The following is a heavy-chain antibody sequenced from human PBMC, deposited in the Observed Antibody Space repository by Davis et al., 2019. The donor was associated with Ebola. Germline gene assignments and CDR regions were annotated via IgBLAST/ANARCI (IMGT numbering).Heavy chain of an antibody. CDR3: ASYDYIWGSYYP. Sequence: SETLSLTCTVSGGSISSYYWSWIRQPPGKGLEWIGYIYYSGSTNYNPSLKSRVTISVDTSKNQFSLKLSSVTAADTAVYYCASYDYIWGSYYPWGQGTLVTVSS. CDR2: IYYSGST. J-gene: IGHJ5*02. D-gene: IGHD3-16*01. V-gene: IGHV4-59*01. CDR1: GGSISSYY.